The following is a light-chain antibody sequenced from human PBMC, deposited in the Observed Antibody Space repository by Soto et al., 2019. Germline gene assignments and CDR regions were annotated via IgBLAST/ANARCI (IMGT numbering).Light chain of an antibody. Sequence: QSALTQPASVSGSPGQSITISCTGTSSDIGAYNYVSWYQQYPGKVPKLLIYEVNDRPSGVSIRFSGSKSGNTASLTISGLQAEDEADYYCNSFTTSNPRIFGGGTKLTVL. V-gene: IGLV2-14*01. CDR3: NSFTTSNPRI. J-gene: IGLJ2*01. CDR1: SSDIGAYNY. CDR2: EVN.